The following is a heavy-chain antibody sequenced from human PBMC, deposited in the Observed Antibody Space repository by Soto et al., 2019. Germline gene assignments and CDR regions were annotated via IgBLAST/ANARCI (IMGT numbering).Heavy chain of an antibody. D-gene: IGHD4-17*01. CDR1: GFTFSSYA. V-gene: IGHV3-23*01. Sequence: GGSLRLSCAASGFTFSSYAMSWVRQAPGKGLEWVSAISGSGGSTYYADSVKGRFTISRDNSKNTLYLQMNSLRAEDTAVYYCAKDKSILIPKAFRYYYGDYGRHNWFDPWGQGTLVTVSS. CDR3: AKDKSILIPKAFRYYYGDYGRHNWFDP. J-gene: IGHJ5*02. CDR2: ISGSGGST.